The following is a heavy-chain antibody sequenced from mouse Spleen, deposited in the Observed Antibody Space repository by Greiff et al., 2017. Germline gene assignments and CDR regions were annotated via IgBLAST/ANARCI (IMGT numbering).Heavy chain of an antibody. Sequence: EVQVVESEGGLVQPGSSMKLSCTASGFTFSDYYMAWVRQVPEKGLEWVANINYDGSSTYYLDSLKSRFIISRDNAKNILYLQMSSLKSEDTAMYYCTRDQKYGNSPAWFAYWGQGTLVTVSA. J-gene: IGHJ3*01. CDR2: INYDGSST. CDR3: TRDQKYGNSPAWFAY. D-gene: IGHD2-10*02. V-gene: IGHV5-16*01. CDR1: GFTFSDYY.